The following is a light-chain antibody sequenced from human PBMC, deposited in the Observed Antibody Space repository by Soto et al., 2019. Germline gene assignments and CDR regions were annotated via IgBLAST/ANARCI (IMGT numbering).Light chain of an antibody. CDR3: CSYTSSTNYV. V-gene: IGLV2-14*01. J-gene: IGLJ1*01. Sequence: SGSPGQSITISCTGTSSDISIYNYVSWYQQHPGKAPKLIIYEVSNRPSGISNRFSGAKSGNTASLTISGLQVEDEADYYCCSYTSSTNYVFGAGTKVTVL. CDR2: EVS. CDR1: SSDISIYNY.